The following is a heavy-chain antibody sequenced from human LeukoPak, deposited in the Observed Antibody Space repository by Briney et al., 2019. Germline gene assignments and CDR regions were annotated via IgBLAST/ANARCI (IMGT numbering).Heavy chain of an antibody. J-gene: IGHJ6*03. D-gene: IGHD1-26*01. Sequence: SETLSLTCNVSGGSISSSSYYWGWIRQPPGKGLEWIGSIYYSGSTNYNPSLKSRVTISVDTSKNQFSLKLSSVTAADTAVYYCARSSGSYPWYYYYMDVWGKGTTVTISS. CDR1: GGSISSSSYY. CDR2: IYYSGST. CDR3: ARSSGSYPWYYYYMDV. V-gene: IGHV4-39*07.